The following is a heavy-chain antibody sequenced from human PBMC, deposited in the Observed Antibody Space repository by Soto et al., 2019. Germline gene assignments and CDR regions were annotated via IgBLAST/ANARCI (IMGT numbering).Heavy chain of an antibody. V-gene: IGHV4-38-2*01. CDR2: IYHSGTT. D-gene: IGHD6-25*01. Sequence: SEPLSLTCAVSCDSISSGYFWAWIRQPPGKGLEWIGSIYHSGTTYYNPSLNSRVTISVDTSKNQFSLKLRSVTAADTAVYYCARHEAGWYFDVWGQGNLVTVSS. CDR3: ARHEAGWYFDV. CDR1: CDSISSGYF. J-gene: IGHJ4*02.